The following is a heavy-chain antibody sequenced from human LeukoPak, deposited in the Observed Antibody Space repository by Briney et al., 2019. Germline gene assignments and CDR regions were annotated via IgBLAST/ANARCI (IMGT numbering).Heavy chain of an antibody. V-gene: IGHV3-21*04. CDR1: GFTFSSYS. CDR2: ISSSSSYI. Sequence: PGGSLRLSCAASGFTFSSYSMNWVRQAPGKGLEWVSSISSSSSYIYYADSVKGRFTISRDNSKNTLFLQMNSLRAEDTAVYYCARAYCSSTSCYPYYYYAMDVWGQGTTVTVSS. CDR3: ARAYCSSTSCYPYYYYAMDV. D-gene: IGHD2-2*01. J-gene: IGHJ6*02.